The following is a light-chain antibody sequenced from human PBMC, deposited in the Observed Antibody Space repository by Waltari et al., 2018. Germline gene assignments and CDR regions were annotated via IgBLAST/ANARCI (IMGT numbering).Light chain of an antibody. Sequence: IVMTQSPDSLAVSLGERATINCKSSQTVLYSSNNKNYLAWYQQKPRQPPKLLIYWASTRESGVPDRFSGSGSGTDFTLTISSLQADDFATYYCQQYNSYSWTFGQGTKVEIK. CDR3: QQYNSYSWT. CDR2: WAS. J-gene: IGKJ1*01. CDR1: QTVLYSSNNKNY. V-gene: IGKV4-1*01.